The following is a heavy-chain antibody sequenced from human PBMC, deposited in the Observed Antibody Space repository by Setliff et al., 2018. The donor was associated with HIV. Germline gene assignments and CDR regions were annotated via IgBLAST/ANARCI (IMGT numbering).Heavy chain of an antibody. CDR3: ATDPGYSSTWYSESFQH. CDR2: IIPILGIT. CDR1: GGTFSNFA. D-gene: IGHD6-13*01. J-gene: IGHJ1*01. V-gene: IGHV1-69*10. Sequence: SVKVSCKTSGGTFSNFAVSWVRQAPGQRLEWMGAIIPILGITNYAEKFQGKVTITLDESTTTSFMELSSLRSDDTAMYYCATDPGYSSTWYSESFQHWGQGTVVTVSS.